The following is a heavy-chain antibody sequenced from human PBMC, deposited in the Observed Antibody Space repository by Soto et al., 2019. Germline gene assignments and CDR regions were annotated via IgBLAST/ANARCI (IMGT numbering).Heavy chain of an antibody. CDR2: FDPEDGET. J-gene: IGHJ6*02. D-gene: IGHD3-10*01. Sequence: ASVKVSCKVSGYTLTELSMHWVRQAPGKGLEWMGGFDPEDGETIYAQKFQGRVTMAEDTSTDTAYMELSSLRSEDTVVYYCATGDYYGSGSYYNGLTPVGLRGMDVWGQGTTVTVSS. CDR3: ATGDYYGSGSYYNGLTPVGLRGMDV. CDR1: GYTLTELS. V-gene: IGHV1-24*01.